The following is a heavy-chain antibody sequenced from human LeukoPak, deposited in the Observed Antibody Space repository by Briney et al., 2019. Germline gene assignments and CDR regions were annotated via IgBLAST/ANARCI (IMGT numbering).Heavy chain of an antibody. Sequence: PSETLSLTCTVSGGSISSYYWSWIRQPPGKGLEWIGYIYYSGSTNYNPSLKSRVTISVDTSKNQFSLKLSPVTAADTAVYYCARAGWYDYVWGSYRYPTYFDYWGQGTLVTVSS. CDR3: ARAGWYDYVWGSYRYPTYFDY. D-gene: IGHD3-16*02. V-gene: IGHV4-59*01. CDR2: IYYSGST. CDR1: GGSISSYY. J-gene: IGHJ4*02.